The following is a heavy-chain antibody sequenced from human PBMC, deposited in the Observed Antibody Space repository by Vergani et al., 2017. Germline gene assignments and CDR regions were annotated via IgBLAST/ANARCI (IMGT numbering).Heavy chain of an antibody. D-gene: IGHD3-22*01. CDR2: IIPIVGTA. Sequence: QVQLVQSGAEVKKPGSSVKVSCKASGGTFSSYTISWVRQAPGQGLEWIGGIIPIVGTANYAQKFQGRVTITADESTSTAYMELSSLRSEDTAVYYCARALVNYDSSCYDYYFDYWGKGTLVTVSS. J-gene: IGHJ4*02. V-gene: IGHV1-69*08. CDR3: ARALVNYDSSCYDYYFDY. CDR1: GGTFSSYT.